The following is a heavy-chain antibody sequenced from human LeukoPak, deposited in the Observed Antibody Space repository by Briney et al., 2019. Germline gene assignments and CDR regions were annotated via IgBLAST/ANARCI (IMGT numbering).Heavy chain of an antibody. D-gene: IGHD4-11*01. V-gene: IGHV3-30-3*01. Sequence: PGGSLRLSCAAYGFTFSSYAMHWVRQAPGKGLEWVAVISYDGSNKYYADSVKGRFTISRDNSKNTLYLQMNSLRAEDTAVYYCARAGGPSRSYSNSPADYWGQGTLVTVSS. CDR3: ARAGGPSRSYSNSPADY. CDR1: GFTFSSYA. CDR2: ISYDGSNK. J-gene: IGHJ4*02.